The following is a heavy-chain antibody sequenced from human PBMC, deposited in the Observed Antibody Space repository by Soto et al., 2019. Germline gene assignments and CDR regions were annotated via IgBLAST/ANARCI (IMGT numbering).Heavy chain of an antibody. CDR1: GGSISSGGYS. CDR2: IYHSGST. Sequence: QLQLQESGSGLVKPSQTLSLTCAVSGGSISSGGYSWSWIRQPPGKGLEWIGQIYHSGSTCYNPPHRSRATLSVDRSEHQFSLKLSSATAAAAALYANARARRASHFDYWGQGTLVPVPS. CDR3: ARARRASHFDY. V-gene: IGHV4-30-2*01. J-gene: IGHJ4*02.